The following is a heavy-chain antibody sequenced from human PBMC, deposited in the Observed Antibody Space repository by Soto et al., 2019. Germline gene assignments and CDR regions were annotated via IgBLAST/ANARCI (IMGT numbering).Heavy chain of an antibody. Sequence: QVQHVQSGAEVKKPGDSVKVSCKASGYSFTGHYMHWVRRAPGRSSEWMGWVNLNTGGTDYAQEFQGRVTMTTATSIRTVYLEVTGLKFDDTAIYYCARDPSSFLGRVYGMDVWGQGTAVTVSS. V-gene: IGHV1-2*02. J-gene: IGHJ6*02. CDR3: ARDPSSFLGRVYGMDV. CDR1: GYSFTGHY. CDR2: VNLNTGGT.